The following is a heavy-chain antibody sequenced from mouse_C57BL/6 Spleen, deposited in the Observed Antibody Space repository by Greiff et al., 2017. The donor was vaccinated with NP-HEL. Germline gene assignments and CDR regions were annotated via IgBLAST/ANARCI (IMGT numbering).Heavy chain of an antibody. CDR2: ISYDGSN. Sequence: DVKLVESGPGLVKPSQSLSLTCSVTGYSITSGYYWNWIRQFPGNKLEWMGYISYDGSNNYNPSLKNRISITRDTSKNQFFLKLNSVTTEDTATYYCARYDYGDAMDYWGQGTSVTVSS. CDR3: ARYDYGDAMDY. D-gene: IGHD2-4*01. V-gene: IGHV3-6*01. J-gene: IGHJ4*01. CDR1: GYSITSGYY.